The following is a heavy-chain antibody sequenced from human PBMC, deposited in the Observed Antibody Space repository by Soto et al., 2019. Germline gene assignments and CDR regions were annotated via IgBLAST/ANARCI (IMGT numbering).Heavy chain of an antibody. V-gene: IGHV3-11*01. CDR3: APRIVGTTGHAFDV. D-gene: IGHD1-26*01. Sequence: PGGSLRLSCAASGFTFSDFHMIWVRQAPGKGLEWISYIYRGGSTVSYADSVQGRFTISRDNAKNSLYLQLDSLRVEDTAVYFFAPRIVGTTGHAFDVWGQGTTVTISS. CDR2: IYRGGSTV. CDR1: GFTFSDFH. J-gene: IGHJ6*02.